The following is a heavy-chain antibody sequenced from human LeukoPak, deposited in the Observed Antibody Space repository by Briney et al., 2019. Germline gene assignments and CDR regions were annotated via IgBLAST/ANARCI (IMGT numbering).Heavy chain of an antibody. CDR3: TTDASTYCSNGVCYTGGNFDY. J-gene: IGHJ4*02. CDR1: GLTFNNAW. Sequence: GGSPRLSCAASGLTFNNAWMSWVRQAPGKGLEWVGRIKRKTDGGTTDYAAPVKGRFTISRDDSKNTLFLQMNSLKTEDTAVYYCTTDASTYCSNGVCYTGGNFDYWGQGTLVTVSS. CDR2: IKRKTDGGTT. V-gene: IGHV3-15*01. D-gene: IGHD2-8*01.